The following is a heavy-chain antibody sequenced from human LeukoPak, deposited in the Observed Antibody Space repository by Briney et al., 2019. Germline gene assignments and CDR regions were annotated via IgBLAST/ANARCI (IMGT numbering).Heavy chain of an antibody. CDR1: GYTFTSYY. D-gene: IGHD2-15*01. V-gene: IGHV1-46*03. Sequence: GASVKVSCKASGYTFTSYYMHWVRQAPGQGLEWMGIINPSGGSTSYAQKFQGRVTMTRDTSTSTVYMELSSLRSEDTAVYYCVREGGNCSGGSCYGGCPDYWGQGTLVTVSS. CDR2: INPSGGST. CDR3: VREGGNCSGGSCYGGCPDY. J-gene: IGHJ4*02.